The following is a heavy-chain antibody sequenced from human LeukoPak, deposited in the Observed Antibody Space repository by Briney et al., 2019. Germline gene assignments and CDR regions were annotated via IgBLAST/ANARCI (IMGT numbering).Heavy chain of an antibody. D-gene: IGHD1-26*01. Sequence: KPGGSLRLSCAASGFSFSRYSMNWVRQGPGKGLEWVSSISYDSGYISYAHSVKGRFTISRDNAKNALYLQMNSLRAEDTAVYHCARGMTTTYYYYYYGMDVWGQGTTVTVSS. CDR2: ISYDSGYI. CDR1: GFSFSRYS. J-gene: IGHJ6*02. V-gene: IGHV3-21*01. CDR3: ARGMTTTYYYYYYGMDV.